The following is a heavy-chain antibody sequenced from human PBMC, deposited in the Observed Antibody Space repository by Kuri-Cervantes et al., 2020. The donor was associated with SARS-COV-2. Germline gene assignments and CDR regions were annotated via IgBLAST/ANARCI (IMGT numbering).Heavy chain of an antibody. J-gene: IGHJ4*02. V-gene: IGHV3-11*05. CDR2: ISSSSSYT. D-gene: IGHD3-22*01. CDR1: GFTFSDYY. CDR3: AKDALPTYYYDSSGSSLDY. Sequence: LSLTCAASGFTFSDYYMSWIRQAPGKGLEWVSYISSSSSYTNYADSVKGRFTISRDNAKNSLYLQMNSLRAEDTAVYYCAKDALPTYYYDSSGSSLDYWGQGTLVTVSS.